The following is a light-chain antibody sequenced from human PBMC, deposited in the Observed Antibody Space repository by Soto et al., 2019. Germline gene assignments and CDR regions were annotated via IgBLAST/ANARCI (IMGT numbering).Light chain of an antibody. CDR3: LQDFKYPRT. CDR2: EAA. Sequence: AILMTQSPSSLSASVGDRVTITCRASHGIRNDLAWYQQKPGKGAKLLIYEAATLQSGVTSRFSGSYPGTHLTPTIVSLPPEEFETYYCLQDFKYPRTFGQGTKV. CDR1: HGIRND. J-gene: IGKJ1*01. V-gene: IGKV1-6*01.